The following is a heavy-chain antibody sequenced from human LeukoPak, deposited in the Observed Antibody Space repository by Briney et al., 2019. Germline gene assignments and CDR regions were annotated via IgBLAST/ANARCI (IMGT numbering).Heavy chain of an antibody. Sequence: PGGSLRLSCAASGFTFSSYGMHWVRQAPGKGLEWVAFIRYDGSNKYYADSVKGRFTISRDNSKNTLYLQMNSLRAEDTAVYYCAKDLFVWAVAGFFDYWGQGTLVTVSS. CDR2: IRYDGSNK. CDR3: AKDLFVWAVAGFFDY. J-gene: IGHJ4*02. CDR1: GFTFSSYG. D-gene: IGHD6-19*01. V-gene: IGHV3-30*02.